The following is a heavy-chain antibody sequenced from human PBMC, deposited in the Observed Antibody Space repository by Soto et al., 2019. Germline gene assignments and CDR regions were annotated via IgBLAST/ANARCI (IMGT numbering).Heavy chain of an antibody. J-gene: IGHJ4*02. D-gene: IGHD3-22*01. CDR1: GFTFSSYE. Sequence: QSGGSLRLSCAASGFTFSSYEMNWVRQAPGKGLEWVSYVSSGGSSIYYADSVKGRFTISRDNAKNSLYLQMNSLRAEDTAVYYCARDATYYYDSSGYYDYWGQGTLVTVSS. V-gene: IGHV3-48*03. CDR3: ARDATYYYDSSGYYDY. CDR2: VSSGGSSI.